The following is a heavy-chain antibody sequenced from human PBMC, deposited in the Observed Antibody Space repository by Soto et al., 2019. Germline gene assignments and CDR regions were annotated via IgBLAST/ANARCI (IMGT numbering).Heavy chain of an antibody. V-gene: IGHV3-11*05. J-gene: IGHJ4*02. CDR3: AKDRSKQQLFIVYFDD. D-gene: IGHD6-13*01. Sequence: PGGSLRLSCAASGFTFSDYYMSWIRQAPGKGLEWVSYISSSSSYTNYADSVKGRFTISRDNSKNTLDLQMNSLRAEDTAVYYCAKDRSKQQLFIVYFDDWGQGTLVTVSS. CDR2: ISSSSSYT. CDR1: GFTFSDYY.